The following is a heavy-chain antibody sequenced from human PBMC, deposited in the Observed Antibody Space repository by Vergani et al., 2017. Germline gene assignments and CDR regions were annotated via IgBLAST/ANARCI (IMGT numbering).Heavy chain of an antibody. CDR2: ISGSGGST. J-gene: IGHJ6*02. D-gene: IGHD3-10*01. CDR3: AEGAWFGENYYYYYGMDV. CDR1: GFTFSSYA. Sequence: EVQLLESGGGLVQPGGSLRLSCAASGFTFSSYAMSWVRQAPGKGLEWVSAISGSGGSTYYADSVKGRFTISRDNSKNTLYLQMNSLRAEDTAVYYCAEGAWFGENYYYYYGMDVWGQGTTVTVSS. V-gene: IGHV3-23*01.